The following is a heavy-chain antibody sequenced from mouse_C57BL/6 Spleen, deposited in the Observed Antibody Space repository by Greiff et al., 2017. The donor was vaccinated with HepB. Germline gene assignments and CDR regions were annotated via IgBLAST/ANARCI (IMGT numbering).Heavy chain of an antibody. CDR3: ARNYYGSGGYFDV. V-gene: IGHV1-76*01. D-gene: IGHD1-1*01. CDR1: GYTFTDYY. J-gene: IGHJ1*03. Sequence: VQLQQSGAELVRPGASVKLSCKASGYTFTDYYINWVKQRPGQGLEWIARIYPGSGNTYYNEKFKGKATLTAEKSSSTAYMQLSSLTSEDSAVYFCARNYYGSGGYFDVWGTGTTVTVSS. CDR2: IYPGSGNT.